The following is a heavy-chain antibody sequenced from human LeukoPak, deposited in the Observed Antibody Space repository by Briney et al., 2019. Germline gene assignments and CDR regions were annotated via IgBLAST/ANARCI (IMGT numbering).Heavy chain of an antibody. CDR2: IYYSGST. CDR3: ARFPLTIFGVVYAFDI. CDR1: GGSISRYY. D-gene: IGHD3-3*01. J-gene: IGHJ3*02. V-gene: IGHV4-59*01. Sequence: NPSETLSLTCTVSGGSISRYYWSWIRQPPGKGLEWIGYIYYSGSTNYNPSLKSRVTISVDTSKNQFSLKLSSVTAADTAVYYCARFPLTIFGVVYAFDIWGQGTMVTVSS.